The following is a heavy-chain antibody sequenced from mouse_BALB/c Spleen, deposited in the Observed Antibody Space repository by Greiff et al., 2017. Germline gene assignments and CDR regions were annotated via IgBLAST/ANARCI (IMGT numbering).Heavy chain of an antibody. D-gene: IGHD2-14*01. V-gene: IGHV1-62-2*01. CDR2: FYPGSGSI. CDR1: GYTFPEYI. CDR3: ARHEDPYYRYDDYAMDY. J-gene: IGHJ4*01. Sequence: QVQLQQSGAELVKPGASVKLSCKASGYTFPEYIIHWVKQRSGQGLEWIGWFYPGSGSIKYNEKFKDKATLTADKSSSTVYMELSRLTSEDSAVYFCARHEDPYYRYDDYAMDYWGQGTSVTVAS.